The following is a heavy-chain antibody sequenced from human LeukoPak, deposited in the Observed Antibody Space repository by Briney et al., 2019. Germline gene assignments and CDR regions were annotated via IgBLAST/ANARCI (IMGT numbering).Heavy chain of an antibody. V-gene: IGHV4-59*05. CDR1: GGSISNYY. J-gene: IGHJ4*02. D-gene: IGHD1-26*01. Sequence: PSEALSLTCTVSGGSISNYYCSWVRQPPGKGLEWIGSIYYSGSTYYNPSLKSRVTISVDTSKNQFSLKLSSVTAADTAVYYCASRLSGSYYLDYWGQGTLVTVSS. CDR3: ASRLSGSYYLDY. CDR2: IYYSGST.